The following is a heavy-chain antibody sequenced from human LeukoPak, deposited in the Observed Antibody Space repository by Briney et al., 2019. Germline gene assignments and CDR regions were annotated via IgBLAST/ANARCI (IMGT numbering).Heavy chain of an antibody. CDR3: ARALEDTYYYGSGSYSFEY. D-gene: IGHD3-10*01. V-gene: IGHV1-2*02. CDR1: GYTFTGYY. CDR2: INPNSGGT. J-gene: IGHJ4*02. Sequence: ASVTVSCKASGYTFTGYYMHWVRQAPGQGLEWMGWINPNSGGTNYAQKFQGRVTMTRDTSISTAYMELSRLRSDDTAVYYCARALEDTYYYGSGSYSFEYWGQGTLVTVSS.